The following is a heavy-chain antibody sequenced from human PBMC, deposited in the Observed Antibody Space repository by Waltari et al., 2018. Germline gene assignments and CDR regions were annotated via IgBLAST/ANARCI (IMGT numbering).Heavy chain of an antibody. Sequence: EVQLVESGGGLVQPGRSLRLSCATSGFHFKSYEMNWVRQAPGKGLEWVSYISTSGNNANYADSVKGRFSISRDNAKNSVDLQMNSLRAEDTAVYYCARRSRFSGSPLGHWGQGSLVIVSS. D-gene: IGHD1-26*01. CDR1: GFHFKSYE. CDR2: ISTSGNNA. J-gene: IGHJ1*01. CDR3: ARRSRFSGSPLGH. V-gene: IGHV3-48*03.